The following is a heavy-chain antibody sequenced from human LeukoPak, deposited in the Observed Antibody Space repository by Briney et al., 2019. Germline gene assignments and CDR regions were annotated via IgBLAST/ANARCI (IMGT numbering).Heavy chain of an antibody. D-gene: IGHD2-2*01. Sequence: SETLSLTCAVYGGSFSGYYWSWIRQPPGKGLDWIGEINHSGSTNYNPSLKSRVTISVDTSKNQFSLKLSSVTAADTAVYYCARGGIVVVPAANLSFDYWGQGTLVTVSS. V-gene: IGHV4-34*01. CDR2: INHSGST. J-gene: IGHJ4*02. CDR1: GGSFSGYY. CDR3: ARGGIVVVPAANLSFDY.